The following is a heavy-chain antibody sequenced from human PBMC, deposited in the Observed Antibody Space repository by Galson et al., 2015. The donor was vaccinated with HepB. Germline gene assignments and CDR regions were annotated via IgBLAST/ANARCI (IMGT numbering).Heavy chain of an antibody. D-gene: IGHD2-2*01. Sequence: SVKVSCKASGYTFTGYYMHWARQAPGQGLEWMGWINPNSGGTNYAQKFQGRVTMTRDTSISTAYKELSRLRSDDTAVYYCARDVGFVVVPAADDAFDIWGQGTMVTVSS. CDR2: INPNSGGT. CDR1: GYTFTGYY. V-gene: IGHV1-2*02. J-gene: IGHJ3*02. CDR3: ARDVGFVVVPAADDAFDI.